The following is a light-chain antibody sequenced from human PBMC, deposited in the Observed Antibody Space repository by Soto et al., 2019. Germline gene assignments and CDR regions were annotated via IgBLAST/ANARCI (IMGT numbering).Light chain of an antibody. J-gene: IGKJ1*01. V-gene: IGKV4-1*01. Sequence: DIVLTQSPDSLAVSLGERATINCKSSQNILYRSNNKNYLAWYQQKPGQPPKLLIYWASSRESGVPERFSGSGSETDFPLTISNLQAEDVAVYYCQQYYVDSWTFGQGTRVEIK. CDR3: QQYYVDSWT. CDR2: WAS. CDR1: QNILYRSNNKNY.